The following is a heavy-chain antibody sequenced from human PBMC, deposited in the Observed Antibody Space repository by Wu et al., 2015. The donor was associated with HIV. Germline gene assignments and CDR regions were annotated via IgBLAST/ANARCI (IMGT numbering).Heavy chain of an antibody. CDR1: GGTFSSYA. D-gene: IGHD2-15*01. J-gene: IGHJ4*02. CDR2: INPSGGTP. CDR3: ATFGRGYCSGGSCYDFDY. Sequence: QVQLVQSGAEVKKPGSSVKVSCKASGGTFSSYAISWVRQAPGQGLEWMGVINPSGGTPTYAQKYQGRVTVTRDTSTSTVYMEVSSLRSDDTAVYYCATFGRGYCSGGSCYDFDYWGQGTLVTVSS. V-gene: IGHV1-46*01.